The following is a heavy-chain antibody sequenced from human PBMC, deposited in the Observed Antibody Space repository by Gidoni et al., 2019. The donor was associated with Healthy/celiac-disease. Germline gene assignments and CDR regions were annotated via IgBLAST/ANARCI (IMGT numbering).Heavy chain of an antibody. CDR1: GFTFSNAW. Sequence: EVQLVESGGGLVKPGGSLRLSCAASGFTFSNAWMNWVRQAPGKGLEWVGRIKSKTDGGTTDYAAPVKGRFTISRDDSKNTLYLQMNSLKTEDTAVYYCTTEKNSGYDEEDYYYYYGMDVWGQGTTVTVSS. CDR2: IKSKTDGGTT. J-gene: IGHJ6*02. D-gene: IGHD5-12*01. V-gene: IGHV3-15*07. CDR3: TTEKNSGYDEEDYYYYYGMDV.